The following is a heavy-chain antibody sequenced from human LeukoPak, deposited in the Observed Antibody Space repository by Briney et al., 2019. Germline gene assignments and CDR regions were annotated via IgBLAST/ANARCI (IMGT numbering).Heavy chain of an antibody. CDR3: ARDRRTYYYDSSGYYSSGGRHNWFDP. D-gene: IGHD3-22*01. CDR1: GYTFTSYA. V-gene: IGHV7-4-1*01. Sequence: ASVKVSCKASGYTFTSYAMNWVRQAPGQGLEWMGWIDTNTGNPTYAQGFTGRFVFSLDTSVSTAYLQICSLKAEDTAVYYCARDRRTYYYDSSGYYSSGGRHNWFDPWGRGTLVTVSS. J-gene: IGHJ5*02. CDR2: IDTNTGNP.